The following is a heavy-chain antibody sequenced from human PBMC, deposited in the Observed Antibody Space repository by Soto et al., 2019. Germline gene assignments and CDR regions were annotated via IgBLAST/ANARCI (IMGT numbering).Heavy chain of an antibody. CDR3: ARLIRYDNPQDWFDP. D-gene: IGHD3-9*01. Sequence: PGESLKISCKGSGYSFTSYWIGWVRQMPGKGLEWVGIIYPGDSDTRYSPSFRGQVTISADKSISTAYLQWSSLKASDTAMYYCARLIRYDNPQDWFDPWGQGTLVTVSS. CDR1: GYSFTSYW. V-gene: IGHV5-51*01. CDR2: IYPGDSDT. J-gene: IGHJ5*02.